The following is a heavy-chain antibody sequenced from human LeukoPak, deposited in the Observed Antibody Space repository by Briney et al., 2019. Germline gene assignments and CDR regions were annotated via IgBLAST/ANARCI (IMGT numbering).Heavy chain of an antibody. D-gene: IGHD2-21*02. Sequence: GGSLRLSCAASGFTFSSYGMHWVRQAPGKGLEWVAVISYAGSNKYYADSVKGRFTISRDNSKNTLYLQMNSLRAEDTAVYYCAKALGDDAFDIWGQGTMVTVSS. CDR2: ISYAGSNK. CDR1: GFTFSSYG. CDR3: AKALGDDAFDI. V-gene: IGHV3-30*18. J-gene: IGHJ3*02.